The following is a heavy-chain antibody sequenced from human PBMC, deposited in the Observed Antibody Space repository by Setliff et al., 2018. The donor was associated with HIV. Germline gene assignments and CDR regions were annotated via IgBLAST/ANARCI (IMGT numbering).Heavy chain of an antibody. CDR3: ARGAPRGRLRFPNWFDP. V-gene: IGHV4-34*01. CDR1: GGSFSRYY. CDR2: FSPTGSP. J-gene: IGHJ5*02. D-gene: IGHD5-12*01. Sequence: SSATLSLTCAFYGGSFSRYYWNLIRQPPGKGLEWIGDFSPTGSPTYNPSLESRVTMSVDTSKNQCSLKLRSLTAADTAIYYCARGAPRGRLRFPNWFDPWCQGTLVTVSS.